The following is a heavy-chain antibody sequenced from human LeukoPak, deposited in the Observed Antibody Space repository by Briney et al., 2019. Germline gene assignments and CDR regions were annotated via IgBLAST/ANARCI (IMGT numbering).Heavy chain of an antibody. CDR3: ARDPDPETYDILTGYYSGGYYYYGMDV. J-gene: IGHJ6*02. V-gene: IGHV1-2*02. D-gene: IGHD3-9*01. Sequence: GASVKVSCKASGYTFTGYYMHWVRQAPGQGLEWMGWINPNSGGTNYAQKFQGRVTMTRDTSISTAYMELSRLRSDDTAVYYCARDPDPETYDILTGYYSGGYYYYGMDVWGQGTTVTVSS. CDR2: INPNSGGT. CDR1: GYTFTGYY.